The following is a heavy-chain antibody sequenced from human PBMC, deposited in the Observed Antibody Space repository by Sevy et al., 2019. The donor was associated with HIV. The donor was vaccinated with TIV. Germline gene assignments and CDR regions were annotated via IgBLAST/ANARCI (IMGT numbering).Heavy chain of an antibody. D-gene: IGHD5-18*01. CDR2: ITWNSGSI. Sequence: GGSLRLSCAASGFTFDDYAMHWVRQAPGKGLQWVSGITWNSGSIAYADSVKGRFTISRDNAKNSLYLQMSSLITEDTALYYCAKDVEYSNGYGLDNWGQGTLVTVSS. J-gene: IGHJ4*02. V-gene: IGHV3-9*01. CDR1: GFTFDDYA. CDR3: AKDVEYSNGYGLDN.